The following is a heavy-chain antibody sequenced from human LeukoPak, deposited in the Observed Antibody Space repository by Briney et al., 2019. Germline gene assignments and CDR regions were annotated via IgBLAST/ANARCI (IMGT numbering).Heavy chain of an antibody. J-gene: IGHJ4*02. CDR2: IYSGGST. D-gene: IGHD6-19*01. Sequence: GGSLRLSCAASGFTVSSNYMSWVRRAPGKGLEWVSLIYSGGSTYYADSVKGRFTISRDSSKNTLYLQMNSLRAEDTAVYYCARQAESSGWFYFDYWGQGTLVTVSS. V-gene: IGHV3-53*01. CDR1: GFTVSSNY. CDR3: ARQAESSGWFYFDY.